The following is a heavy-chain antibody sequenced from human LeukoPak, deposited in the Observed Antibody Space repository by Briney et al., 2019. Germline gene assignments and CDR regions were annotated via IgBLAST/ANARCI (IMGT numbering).Heavy chain of an antibody. CDR1: GGSVSSYC. Sequence: PSETLSLTCTVSGGSVSSYCWSWIRQPPGKGLEWIGYIYYSGSTNYNPSLKSRVTISVDTSKNQFSLKLSSMTAADTAVYYCARQRVTNFGVVQGIDHCGQGTLVTVSS. J-gene: IGHJ5*02. CDR2: IYYSGST. D-gene: IGHD3-3*01. V-gene: IGHV4-59*08. CDR3: ARQRVTNFGVVQGIDH.